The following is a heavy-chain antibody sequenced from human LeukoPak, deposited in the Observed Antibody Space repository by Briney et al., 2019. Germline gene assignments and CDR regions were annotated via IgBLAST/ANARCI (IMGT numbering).Heavy chain of an antibody. CDR1: GGSISSSSYY. D-gene: IGHD1-14*01. Sequence: SETLSLTCTVSGGSISSSSYYWGWVRQPPGKGLEWFGGMYYNGKTYYHPSLESRVHISPDTSKNYFSLKLSSVTAADTAVYYCARARRDVAEAMDWGQGTLVIVSS. J-gene: IGHJ4*02. CDR2: MYYNGKT. CDR3: ARARRDVAEAMD. V-gene: IGHV4-39*02.